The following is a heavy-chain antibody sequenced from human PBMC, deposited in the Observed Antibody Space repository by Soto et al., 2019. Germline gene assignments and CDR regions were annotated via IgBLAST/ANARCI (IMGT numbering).Heavy chain of an antibody. CDR2: ISSSSSYI. V-gene: IGHV3-21*01. CDR3: ARDAVLDYGSGSPHYYYYCMDV. D-gene: IGHD3-10*01. J-gene: IGHJ6*02. Sequence: EVQLVESGGGLVKPGGSLRLSCAASGFTFSSYSMNWVRQAPGKGLEWVSSISSSSSYIYYADSVKGRFTISRDNAKNSLYLQMNSLRAEDTAVYYCARDAVLDYGSGSPHYYYYCMDVWGQGTTVTVSS. CDR1: GFTFSSYS.